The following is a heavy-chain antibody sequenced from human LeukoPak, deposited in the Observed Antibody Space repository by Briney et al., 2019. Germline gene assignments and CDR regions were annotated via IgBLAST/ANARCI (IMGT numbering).Heavy chain of an antibody. CDR3: ARESYDSRGDFDY. CDR1: GGSISSGGYS. V-gene: IGHV4-61*02. D-gene: IGHD3-22*01. J-gene: IGHJ4*02. Sequence: SQTLSLTCTVSGGSISSGGYSWIWIRQPAGKGLDWIGRMYTSGSTNYNPSLKNRVTISLDTSINQFSLKLSSVTAADTAVYYCARESYDSRGDFDYWGQGTLVTVSS. CDR2: MYTSGST.